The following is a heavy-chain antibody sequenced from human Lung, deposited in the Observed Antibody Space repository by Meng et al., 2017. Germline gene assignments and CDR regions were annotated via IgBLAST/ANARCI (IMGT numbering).Heavy chain of an antibody. V-gene: IGHV1-2*06. CDR2: INPNSGDT. CDR3: VRDENISLGKLFGDY. CDR1: GYSFTAYY. J-gene: IGHJ4*02. Sequence: QVPLVWSGAEVKEPGASMRVSCKPSGYSFTAYYIHWVRQAPGQGLEWLGHINPNSGDTLYAQKFQGRVSMTGDTSISTAYVELSSLRSDDTAVYYCVRDENISLGKLFGDYWGQGTLVTVSS. D-gene: IGHD2-21*01.